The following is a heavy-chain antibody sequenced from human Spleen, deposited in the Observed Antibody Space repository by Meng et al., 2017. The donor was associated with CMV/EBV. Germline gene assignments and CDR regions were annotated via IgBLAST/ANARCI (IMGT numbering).Heavy chain of an antibody. CDR1: GFTFSAYV. J-gene: IGHJ4*02. CDR2: ISGSDGTR. CDR3: AFPIAVAGTHDY. D-gene: IGHD6-19*01. V-gene: IGHV3-23*01. Sequence: GGSLRLSCSGSGFTFSAYVMSWVRQAPGKGLAWVSTISGSDGTRDYADSVKGWFTVSRDSFNRTLFLQMSSLTVDDTAVYYCAFPIAVAGTHDYWGQGTLVTVSS.